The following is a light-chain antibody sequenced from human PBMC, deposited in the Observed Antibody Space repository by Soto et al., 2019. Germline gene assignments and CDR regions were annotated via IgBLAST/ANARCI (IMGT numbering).Light chain of an antibody. CDR3: QQYNSPTWT. J-gene: IGKJ1*01. CDR2: DAS. Sequence: DIQITHSPSTLSASVGDRVTITCRSSQSISSWLAWYQQKPGKAPKLLIYDASSLESGVPSRFSGSGPGTEFTLTISSLQPDDFATYYCQQYNSPTWTLGQGTKVDIK. V-gene: IGKV1-5*01. CDR1: QSISSW.